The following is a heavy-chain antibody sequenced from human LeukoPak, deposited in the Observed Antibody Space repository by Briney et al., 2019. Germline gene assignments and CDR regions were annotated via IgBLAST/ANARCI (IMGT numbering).Heavy chain of an antibody. V-gene: IGHV1-69*05. CDR2: IIPIFGTA. J-gene: IGHJ4*02. CDR3: ARVRRDGYNAVDY. CDR1: GGTFSSYA. Sequence: SVKVSCKASGGTFSSYAISWVRQAPGQGLEWMGGIIPIFGTANYAQKFQGRVTTTTDESTSTAYMELSSLRSEDTAVYYCARVRRDGYNAVDYWGQGTLVTVSS. D-gene: IGHD5-24*01.